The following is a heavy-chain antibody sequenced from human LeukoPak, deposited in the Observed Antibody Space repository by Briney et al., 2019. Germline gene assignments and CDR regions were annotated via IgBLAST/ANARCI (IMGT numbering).Heavy chain of an antibody. J-gene: IGHJ5*02. CDR1: GGSISSYY. CDR2: IYYSGST. V-gene: IGHV4-59*01. CDR3: ARVRSGSWYGWFDP. D-gene: IGHD6-13*01. Sequence: PSETLSLTCTVSGGSISSYYWSWIRQPPGKGLEWIGYIYYSGSTNYNPSLKSRVTISVDTSKNQFSLKLSSVTAADTAVYYCARVRSGSWYGWFDPWGQGTLVTVSS.